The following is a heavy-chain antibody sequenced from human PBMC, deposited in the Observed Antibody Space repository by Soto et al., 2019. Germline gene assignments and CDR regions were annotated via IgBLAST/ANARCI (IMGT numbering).Heavy chain of an antibody. V-gene: IGHV1-18*01. D-gene: IGHD2-15*01. J-gene: IGHJ4*02. CDR2: ISAYNGNT. CDR1: GYTFTSYG. Sequence: GASVKVSCKASGYTFTSYGISWVRQAPGQGLEWMGWISAYNGNTNYAQKLQGRVTMTTDTSTSTAYMELRSLRSDDTAVYYCARDVLPRFFSGATCCADFRGQGTLVTLSS. CDR3: ARDVLPRFFSGATCCADF.